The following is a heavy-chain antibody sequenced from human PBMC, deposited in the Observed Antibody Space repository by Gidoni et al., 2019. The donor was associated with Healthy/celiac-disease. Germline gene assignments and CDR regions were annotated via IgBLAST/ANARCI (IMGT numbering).Heavy chain of an antibody. D-gene: IGHD1-1*01. Sequence: QVQLVESGGGVVQPGRSLRLSCAASGSTFSSYGMHWVRQAPGKGLEWVAVISYDGSNKYYADSVKGRFTISRDNSKNTLYLQMNSLRAEDTAVYYCAKDQGNDDDYWYFDLWGRGTLVTVSS. CDR3: AKDQGNDDDYWYFDL. CDR1: GSTFSSYG. CDR2: ISYDGSNK. J-gene: IGHJ2*01. V-gene: IGHV3-30*18.